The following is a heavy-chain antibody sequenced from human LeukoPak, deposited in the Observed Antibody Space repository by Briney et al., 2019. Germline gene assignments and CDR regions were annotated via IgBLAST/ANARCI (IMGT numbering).Heavy chain of an antibody. Sequence: GRSLRLSCAASGFTFSSNAMPWVRQAPGKGLEWVAVISYDASNKYYADSVKGRFTISRDNSKDTLYLQMNSLRGEDTSVYYCARGSGSSTRGWFDPWGQGTLVTVSS. CDR1: GFTFSSNA. CDR2: ISYDASNK. J-gene: IGHJ5*02. V-gene: IGHV3-30-3*01. CDR3: ARGSGSSTRGWFDP. D-gene: IGHD6-13*01.